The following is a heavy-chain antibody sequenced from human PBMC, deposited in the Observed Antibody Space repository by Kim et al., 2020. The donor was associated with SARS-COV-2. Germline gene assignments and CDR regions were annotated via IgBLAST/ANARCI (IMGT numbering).Heavy chain of an antibody. J-gene: IGHJ4*02. V-gene: IGHV3-23*01. Sequence: GGSLRLSCAASGFTFSSYAMSWVRQAPGKGLEWVSAISGSGGSTYYADSVKGRFTISRDNSKNTLYLQMNSLRAEDTAVYYCAKDPPGPLGWFGEISGIEGYWGQGTLVTVSS. CDR3: AKDPPGPLGWFGEISGIEGY. CDR2: ISGSGGST. CDR1: GFTFSSYA. D-gene: IGHD3-10*01.